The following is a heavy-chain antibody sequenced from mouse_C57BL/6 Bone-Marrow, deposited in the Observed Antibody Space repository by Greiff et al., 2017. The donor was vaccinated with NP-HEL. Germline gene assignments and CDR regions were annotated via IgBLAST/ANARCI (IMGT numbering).Heavy chain of an antibody. D-gene: IGHD4-1*01. V-gene: IGHV5-2*03. CDR1: EYECPSHD. Sequence: DVMLVESGGGLGQPGESLKLACEANEYECPSHDMSWVRKTPEKRLGLVAASSSDGGSTYYPDTMERRFIISRDNTKMTLYLQMSSLRSEDKALYYCARRSLAGTYCYFDVWGTGTTITVSS. CDR3: ARRSLAGTYCYFDV. CDR2: SSSDGGST. J-gene: IGHJ1*03.